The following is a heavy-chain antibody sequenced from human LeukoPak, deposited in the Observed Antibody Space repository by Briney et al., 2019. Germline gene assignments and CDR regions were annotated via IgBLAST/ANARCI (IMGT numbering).Heavy chain of an antibody. D-gene: IGHD6-13*01. V-gene: IGHV3-23*01. CDR3: VKDYSTIAAAANPLFDY. Sequence: GGSLRLSCAASGFTFSSYAVTWVRQDPGKGLEWVSGITGSGDTTFYADSVKGRFTISRDNSKNTLYLQMHSLRAEDTAVYYCVKDYSTIAAAANPLFDYWGQGALVTVSS. CDR2: ITGSGDTT. J-gene: IGHJ4*02. CDR1: GFTFSSYA.